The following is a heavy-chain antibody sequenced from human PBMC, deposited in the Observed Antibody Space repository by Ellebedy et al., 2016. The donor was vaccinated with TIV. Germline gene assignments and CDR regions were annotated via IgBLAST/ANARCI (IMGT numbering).Heavy chain of an antibody. CDR1: GYTFTSYW. D-gene: IGHD2-15*01. V-gene: IGHV5-51*01. CDR3: ARHGARIIDY. CDR2: MNTADSDT. J-gene: IGHJ4*02. Sequence: GESLKISXKGSGYTFTSYWIGWVRQMPGKGLEWMGIMNTADSDTRYSPSFQGQVTISADKSISTAYLQWSSLKASDTAMYYCARHGARIIDYWGQGTLVTVSS.